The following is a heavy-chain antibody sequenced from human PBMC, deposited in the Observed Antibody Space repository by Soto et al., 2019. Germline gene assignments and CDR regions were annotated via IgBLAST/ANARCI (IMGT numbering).Heavy chain of an antibody. V-gene: IGHV4-34*01. CDR1: GGSFSGYY. CDR3: ARGEVVVAATRLNWFDP. Sequence: SETLSLTCAVYGGSFSGYYWSWIRQPPGKGLEWIGEINHSGSTNYNPSLKSRVAISVDTSKNQFSLKLSSVTAADTAVYYCARGEVVVAATRLNWFDPWGQGTLVTVSS. J-gene: IGHJ5*02. CDR2: INHSGST. D-gene: IGHD2-15*01.